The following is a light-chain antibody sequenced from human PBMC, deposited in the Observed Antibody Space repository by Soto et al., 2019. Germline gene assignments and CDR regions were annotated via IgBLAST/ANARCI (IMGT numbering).Light chain of an antibody. CDR1: QSVRSY. V-gene: IGKV3-11*01. Sequence: IVLPQSPATLSFSPGERATLSCRASQSVRSYLAWYQQKPGQAPRPLIYDASNRATGIPARFSGSGSGTDFTLTINSLEPEDFAVYYCQQRSNWPPITFGQGTRLEIK. J-gene: IGKJ5*01. CDR2: DAS. CDR3: QQRSNWPPIT.